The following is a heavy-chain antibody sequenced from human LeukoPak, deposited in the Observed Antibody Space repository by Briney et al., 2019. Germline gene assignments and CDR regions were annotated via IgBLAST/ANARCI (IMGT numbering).Heavy chain of an antibody. Sequence: SETLSPTCSVSGGSISSYYWSWIRQPPGKGLEWIGYIYSSGSTNYNPSLKSRVTISADTSKNQFSLKLSSVTAADTAVYYCARGDYYYMDVWGKGTTVTVPS. D-gene: IGHD1-26*01. CDR3: ARGDYYYMDV. J-gene: IGHJ6*03. CDR1: GGSISSYY. CDR2: IYSSGST. V-gene: IGHV4-59*01.